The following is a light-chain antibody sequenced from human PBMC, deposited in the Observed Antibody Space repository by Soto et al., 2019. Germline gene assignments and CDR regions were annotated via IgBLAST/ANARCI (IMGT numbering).Light chain of an antibody. CDR2: GAS. V-gene: IGKV3-20*01. J-gene: IGKJ1*01. CDR3: QQYESSLRT. Sequence: EIVLTQSPGTLSLSPGERATLSCRASQSVRTSYLAWYQQKPGQAPRLLVYGASSRATGIPDRFSGSGSGTDFTLTISRLDPEDFAVYYCQQYESSLRTFGQGTKVEI. CDR1: QSVRTSY.